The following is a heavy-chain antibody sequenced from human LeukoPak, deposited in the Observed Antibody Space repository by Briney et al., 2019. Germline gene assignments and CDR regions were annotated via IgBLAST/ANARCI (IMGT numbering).Heavy chain of an antibody. CDR3: TKDYCGKFCSAV. J-gene: IGHJ6*02. V-gene: IGHV3-23*01. CDR1: GFTFSAFG. Sequence: PGGSLRLSCAASGFTFSAFGMNWVRQAPGKGLEWVSTITKSGDSTYYVDSVKGRFTISIDNSKNTLYLQMNSLRAEDTAKYYCTKDYCGKFCSAVWGQGTTVTVSS. D-gene: IGHD3-9*01. CDR2: ITKSGDST.